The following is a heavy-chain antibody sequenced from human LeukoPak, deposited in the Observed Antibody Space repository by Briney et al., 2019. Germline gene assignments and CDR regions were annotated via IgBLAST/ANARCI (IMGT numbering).Heavy chain of an antibody. CDR2: IYYSGST. D-gene: IGHD6-13*01. V-gene: IGHV4-38-2*01. CDR3: ARPWRGAAAGAVDY. Sequence: RSSETLSLTCAVSGYSISSGYYWGWIRQPPGQGLEWIGSIYYSGSTYYNPSLKSRVTISVDTSENQFSLNLRSVTAADTAVYYCARPWRGAAAGAVDYWGQGTLVTVPS. J-gene: IGHJ4*02. CDR1: GYSISSGYY.